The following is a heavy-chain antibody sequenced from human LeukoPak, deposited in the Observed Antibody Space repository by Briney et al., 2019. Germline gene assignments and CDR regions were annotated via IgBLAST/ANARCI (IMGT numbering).Heavy chain of an antibody. D-gene: IGHD2-2*01. Sequence: GGSLRLSCAASGFTFNTYWMHWVRQAPGKGLVWVSRINSEGSTTTYADSVKGRFTVSRDNAKNTLYLQMNSLRADDTAVYYCGRGFAVVPAGIPDYWGQGTLATVSS. CDR2: INSEGSTT. V-gene: IGHV3-74*01. CDR3: GRGFAVVPAGIPDY. CDR1: GFTFNTYW. J-gene: IGHJ4*02.